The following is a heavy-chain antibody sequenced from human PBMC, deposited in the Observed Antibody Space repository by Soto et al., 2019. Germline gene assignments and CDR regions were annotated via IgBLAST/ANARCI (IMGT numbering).Heavy chain of an antibody. CDR1: GGSFSDYY. V-gene: IGHV4-34*01. D-gene: IGHD3-22*01. Sequence: SETLSLTCAVYGGSFSDYYWSWIRQPPGKGLEWIGEINHSGITNYSPSLKSRVTMSVDTSKNQFSLRLTSVTAADTALYYCARFPFDSNDWTNPRYFDIWGQGTLVTVSS. CDR2: INHSGIT. CDR3: ARFPFDSNDWTNPRYFDI. J-gene: IGHJ4*02.